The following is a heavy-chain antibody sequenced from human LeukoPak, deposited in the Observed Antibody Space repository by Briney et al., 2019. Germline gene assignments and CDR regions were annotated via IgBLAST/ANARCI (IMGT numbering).Heavy chain of an antibody. CDR1: GGSISSYY. D-gene: IGHD2-2*01. CDR2: IYYSGST. CDR3: AREGQSADYGMDV. Sequence: SETLSLTCTVSGGSISSYYWSWIRQPPGKGLEWIGHIYYSGSTNYNPSLKSRVTISVDTSKNQFSLKLSSVTAADTAVYYCAREGQSADYGMDVWGKGTTVTVSS. J-gene: IGHJ6*04. V-gene: IGHV4-59*01.